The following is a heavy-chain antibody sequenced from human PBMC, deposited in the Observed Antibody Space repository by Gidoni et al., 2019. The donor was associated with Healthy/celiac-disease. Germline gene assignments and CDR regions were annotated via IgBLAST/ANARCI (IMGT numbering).Heavy chain of an antibody. J-gene: IGHJ6*02. CDR3: ARDASCAGDCYHSEGWVYYYGMDV. Sequence: EVQLVESGGGLVQPGGSLRLSCAASGFTFRSYWMHSVRHAPGKGLVWVSRINSDGSSTSYAASVKGRFTISRDNAKNTLYLQMNSLSAEDAAVYYCARDASCAGDCYHSEGWVYYYGMDVWVQGTTVTVSS. D-gene: IGHD2-21*02. CDR1: GFTFRSYW. CDR2: INSDGSST. V-gene: IGHV3-74*01.